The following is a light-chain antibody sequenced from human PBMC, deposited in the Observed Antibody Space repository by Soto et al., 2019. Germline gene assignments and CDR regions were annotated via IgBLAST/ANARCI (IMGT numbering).Light chain of an antibody. J-gene: IGKJ2*01. CDR3: QQRDHSPLFS. V-gene: IGKV1-39*01. CDR1: QSISTS. CDR2: AAT. Sequence: DIPMTQSPSSLSASVGDRVTITCRASQSISTSLNWYQQKPGIAPKLLIYAATTLQSGVPSRFRGSGSGTEFTLTISGLQPEDFVTYYCQQRDHSPLFSFGQGTDLEIK.